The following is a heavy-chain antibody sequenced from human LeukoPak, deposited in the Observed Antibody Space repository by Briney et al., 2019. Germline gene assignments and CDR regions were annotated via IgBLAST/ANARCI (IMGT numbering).Heavy chain of an antibody. Sequence: GGSLRLSCAASGFTFSSYSMNWVRQAPGKGLEWVSSISSSCSYIYYADSVKGRFTISRDNAKNSLYLQMNSLRAEDTAVYYCARDVGGTWGHSWGDYWGQGTLVTVSS. J-gene: IGHJ4*02. CDR3: ARDVGGTWGHSWGDY. D-gene: IGHD6-13*01. V-gene: IGHV3-21*01. CDR1: GFTFSSYS. CDR2: ISSSCSYI.